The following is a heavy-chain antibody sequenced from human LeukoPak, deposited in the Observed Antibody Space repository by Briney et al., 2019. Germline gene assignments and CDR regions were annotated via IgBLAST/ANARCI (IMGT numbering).Heavy chain of an antibody. CDR1: GFTFNSYW. CDR2: IKPDGSAK. Sequence: GGSLRLPCAASGFTFNSYWMTWFRQAPGQGLEWVANIKPDGSAKYCVDSVKGRFTISRDNAKNSLYLQMNSLRVEDTAVYYCARGPGFLTDYWGQGTLVTVSS. D-gene: IGHD3-3*01. CDR3: ARGPGFLTDY. V-gene: IGHV3-7*01. J-gene: IGHJ4*02.